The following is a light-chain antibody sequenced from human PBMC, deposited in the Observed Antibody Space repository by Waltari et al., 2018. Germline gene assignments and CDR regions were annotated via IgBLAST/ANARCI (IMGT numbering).Light chain of an antibody. CDR3: QQSYSTPPT. Sequence: IQMTQSPSSLSASVGDRATITCRASQNISTYLNWYQQKPGKAPKLLIYAASSLQSGVPSRFSGSGSGTDFTLTISSLQPEDFATYYCQQSYSTPPTFGQGTKVEIK. J-gene: IGKJ1*01. CDR1: QNISTY. CDR2: AAS. V-gene: IGKV1-39*01.